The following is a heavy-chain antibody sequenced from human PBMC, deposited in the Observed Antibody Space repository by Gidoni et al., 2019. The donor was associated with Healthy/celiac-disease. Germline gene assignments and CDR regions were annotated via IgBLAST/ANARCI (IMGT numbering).Heavy chain of an antibody. CDR2: IYYSGSP. J-gene: IGHJ4*02. V-gene: IGHV4-39*01. Sequence: QLQLQESVPGLVKPSETLSLTCTVSVGSITSSSYYWGWISQPPGKGLEWLGSIYYSGSPYYHPSLKSRVTISVDTSKNQFSLKLSSVTAADTAVYYCARLPGYSGVDYWGQGTLVTVSS. CDR1: VGSITSSSYY. D-gene: IGHD1-26*01. CDR3: ARLPGYSGVDY.